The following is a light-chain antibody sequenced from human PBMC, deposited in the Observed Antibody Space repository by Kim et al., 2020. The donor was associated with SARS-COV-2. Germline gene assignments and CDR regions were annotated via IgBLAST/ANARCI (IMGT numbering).Light chain of an antibody. CDR2: GVS. CDR3: QQYGSSPYT. CDR1: QSLRNTS. Sequence: LSPEERATLYCRASQSLRNTSLAWYQHKPGQAPRLLIYGVSSRATGIPDRFSGSGYGTDFTLTISRLEPEDFAVYYCQQYGSSPYTFGQGTKLE. J-gene: IGKJ2*01. V-gene: IGKV3-20*01.